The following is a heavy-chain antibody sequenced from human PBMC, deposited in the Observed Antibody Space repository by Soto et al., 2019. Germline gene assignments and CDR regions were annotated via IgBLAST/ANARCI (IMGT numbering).Heavy chain of an antibody. J-gene: IGHJ6*02. CDR2: ISYDGSNK. CDR3: ARTPRGQWELPYYYCGMDV. Sequence: QVQLVESGGGVVQPGRSLRLSCAASGFTFSSYAMHWVRQAPGKGLEWVAVISYDGSNKYYADSVKGRFTISRDNSKNTLYLQRNSLRAEDTAVYYCARTPRGQWELPYYYCGMDVWGQGTTVTVSS. CDR1: GFTFSSYA. D-gene: IGHD1-26*01. V-gene: IGHV3-30-3*01.